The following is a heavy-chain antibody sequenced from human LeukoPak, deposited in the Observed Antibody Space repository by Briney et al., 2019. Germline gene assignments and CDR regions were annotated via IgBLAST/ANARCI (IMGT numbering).Heavy chain of an antibody. CDR2: IYSGGST. V-gene: IGHV3-53*01. J-gene: IGHJ4*02. CDR1: GFTVSSNY. Sequence: QPGGSLRLSCAASGFTVSSNYMSWVRQAPGKGLEWVSVIYSGGSTYSADSVKGRFTISRDNSKNTLYLQMNSLRAEDTAVYYCARARRGRWLQLGYWGQGTLVTVSS. D-gene: IGHD5-24*01. CDR3: ARARRGRWLQLGY.